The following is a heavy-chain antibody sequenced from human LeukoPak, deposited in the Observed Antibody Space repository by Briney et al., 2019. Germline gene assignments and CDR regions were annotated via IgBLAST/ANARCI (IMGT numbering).Heavy chain of an antibody. CDR2: TSAYNGNT. D-gene: IGHD3-3*01. CDR1: GYTFTSYG. Sequence: ASVKVSCKASGYTFTSYGISWVRQAPGQGVEWMGRTSAYNGNTNYAQKLQGRVTMTTDTSPSTAYIELRSVRSDDTAVYYCARSYDFWSGPPSGWFDPWGQGTLVTVSS. J-gene: IGHJ5*02. CDR3: ARSYDFWSGPPSGWFDP. V-gene: IGHV1-18*01.